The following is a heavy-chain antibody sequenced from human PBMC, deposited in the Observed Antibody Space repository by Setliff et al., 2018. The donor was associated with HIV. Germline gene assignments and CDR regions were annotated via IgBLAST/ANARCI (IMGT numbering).Heavy chain of an antibody. CDR3: ARQGAGYYYDRSENYTGNGFDM. J-gene: IGHJ3*02. Sequence: PSETLSLTCAVFGGSFSDFYWSWIRQPPGKGLEWIGEISYSGSTVYNPSLKSRVTMSVDTSKNQFFLNLTSVTAADTAVYYCARQGAGYYYDRSENYTGNGFDMWGQGTMVTVSS. CDR2: ISYSGST. D-gene: IGHD3-22*01. CDR1: GGSFSDFY. V-gene: IGHV4-34*01.